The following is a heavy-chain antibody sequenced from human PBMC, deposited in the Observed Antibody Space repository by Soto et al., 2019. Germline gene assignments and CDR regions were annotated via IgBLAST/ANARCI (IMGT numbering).Heavy chain of an antibody. CDR1: GFTFSSYG. J-gene: IGHJ4*02. CDR3: ARDRTRDSSGYSPIDY. D-gene: IGHD3-22*01. V-gene: IGHV3-33*01. CDR2: IWYDGSNK. Sequence: PVGSLRLSCAASGFTFSSYGMHWVRQAPGKGLEWVAVIWYDGSNKYYADSVKGRFTISRDNSKNTLYLQMNSLRAEDTAVYYCARDRTRDSSGYSPIDYWGQGTLVTVSS.